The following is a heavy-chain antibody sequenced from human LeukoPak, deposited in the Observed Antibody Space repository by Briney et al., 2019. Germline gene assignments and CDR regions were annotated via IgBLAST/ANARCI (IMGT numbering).Heavy chain of an antibody. CDR1: GGSISRYY. J-gene: IGHJ4*02. V-gene: IGHV4-59*01. D-gene: IGHD5-12*01. CDR3: ARGSSGYDLPDY. Sequence: SETLSLTCTVAGGSISRYYWSWIRQPPGKGLEWIGYMYYSGSANYNPSLKSRVTISVDTSKNQFSLKLSSVTAADTAVYFCARGSSGYDLPDYWGQGTLVTVSS. CDR2: MYYSGSA.